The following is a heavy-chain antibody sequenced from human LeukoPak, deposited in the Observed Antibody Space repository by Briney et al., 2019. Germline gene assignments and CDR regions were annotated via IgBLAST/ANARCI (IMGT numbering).Heavy chain of an antibody. J-gene: IGHJ6*04. Sequence: ASVKVSCKASGYTFTSYGISWVRQAPGQGIEWMGWISDYNGNTNYAQKLHGRVTMTTDTSTSTAYMELGSLRSDDTGVYYCARDTQQMDVWGKGATVTVSS. V-gene: IGHV1-18*01. CDR2: ISDYNGNT. CDR3: ARDTQQMDV. D-gene: IGHD6-13*01. CDR1: GYTFTSYG.